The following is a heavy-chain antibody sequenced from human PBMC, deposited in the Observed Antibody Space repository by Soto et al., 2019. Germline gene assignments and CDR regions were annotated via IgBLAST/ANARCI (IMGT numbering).Heavy chain of an antibody. Sequence: QVQLVESGGGVVQPGRSLRLSCAASGFIFRNFGMHWVRRAPGKGLEWVGTISGDGNDKYYPDSMKGRLTISRDNFNTTLYLQLNSLRPEDTDVYHCVQGASTAHQPLDSWGQGVLVTVSS. CDR3: VQGASTAHQPLDS. J-gene: IGHJ4*02. D-gene: IGHD1-26*01. V-gene: IGHV3-30*03. CDR1: GFIFRNFG. CDR2: ISGDGNDK.